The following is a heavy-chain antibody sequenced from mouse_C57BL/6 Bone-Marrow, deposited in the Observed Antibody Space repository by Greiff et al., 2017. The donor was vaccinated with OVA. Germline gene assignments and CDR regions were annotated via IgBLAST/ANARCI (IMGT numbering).Heavy chain of an antibody. J-gene: IGHJ1*03. CDR1: GYTFTSYW. Sequence: QVQLQQPGAELVMPGASVKMSCTASGYTFTSYWITWVKQRPGQGLEWIGDIYPGSGSTNYNEKFKSKATLTVDTSSSTAYMQLSSLTSEDSAVYYCARDGYYDDWYFDVWGTGTTVTVSS. CDR2: IYPGSGST. CDR3: ARDGYYDDWYFDV. D-gene: IGHD2-3*01. V-gene: IGHV1-55*01.